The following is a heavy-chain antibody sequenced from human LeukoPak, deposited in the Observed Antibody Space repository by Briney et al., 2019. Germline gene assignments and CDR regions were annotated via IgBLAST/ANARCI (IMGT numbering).Heavy chain of an antibody. CDR1: GGSISSSSYY. J-gene: IGHJ5*02. V-gene: IGHV4-39*07. CDR3: ARLRNSGSYHRRGWFDP. D-gene: IGHD1-26*01. Sequence: SETLSLTCTVSGGSISSSSYYWGRIRQPPGKGLEWIGSIYYSGSTNYNPSLKSRVTISVDTSKNQFSLKLSSVTAADTAVYYCARLRNSGSYHRRGWFDPWGQGTLVTVSS. CDR2: IYYSGST.